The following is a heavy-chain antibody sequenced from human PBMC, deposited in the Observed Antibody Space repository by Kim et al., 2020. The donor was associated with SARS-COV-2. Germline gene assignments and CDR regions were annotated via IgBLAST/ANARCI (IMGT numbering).Heavy chain of an antibody. D-gene: IGHD6-13*01. CDR2: IYYSGST. CDR3: ARHPWQQLLRWWFDP. V-gene: IGHV4-39*01. J-gene: IGHJ5*02. Sequence: SETLSLTCTVSGGSISSSSYYWGWIRQPPGKGLEWIGSIYYSGSTYYNPSLKSRVTISVDTSKNQFSLKLSSVTAADTAVYYCARHPWQQLLRWWFDPWGQGTLVTVSS. CDR1: GGSISSSSYY.